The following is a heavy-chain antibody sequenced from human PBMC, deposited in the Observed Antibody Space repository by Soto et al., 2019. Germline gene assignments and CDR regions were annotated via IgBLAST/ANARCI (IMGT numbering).Heavy chain of an antibody. CDR1: GFTFSSYA. CDR3: ARGSSMVRGVRDPYYYYYGMDV. V-gene: IGHV3-30-3*01. CDR2: ISYDGSNK. J-gene: IGHJ6*02. Sequence: GGSLRLSCAASGFTFSSYAMHWVRQAPGKGLEWVAVISYDGSNKYYADSVKGRFTISRDNSKNTLYLQMNSLRAEDTAVYYCARGSSMVRGVRDPYYYYYGMDVWGQGTTVTVSS. D-gene: IGHD3-10*01.